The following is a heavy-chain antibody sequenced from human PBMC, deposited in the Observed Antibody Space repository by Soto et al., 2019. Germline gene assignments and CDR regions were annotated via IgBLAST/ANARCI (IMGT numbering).Heavy chain of an antibody. CDR2: IWYDGSNK. CDR1: GFTFSSYG. D-gene: IGHD2-15*01. V-gene: IGHV3-33*01. Sequence: QVQLVESGGGVVQPGRSLRLSCAASGFTFSSYGMHWVRQAPGKGLEWVAVIWYDGSNKYYADSVKGRFTISRDNSKNTLYLQMNSLRAEDTAVYYCARGTGVAAHYVYYGMDVWGQGPTVTVSS. J-gene: IGHJ6*02. CDR3: ARGTGVAAHYVYYGMDV.